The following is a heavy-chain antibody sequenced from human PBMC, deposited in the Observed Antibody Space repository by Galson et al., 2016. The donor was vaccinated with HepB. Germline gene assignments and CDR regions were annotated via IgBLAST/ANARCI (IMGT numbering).Heavy chain of an antibody. CDR2: IYPGDPDT. J-gene: IGHJ5*02. Sequence: QSGAEVKKPGESLRISCKVSGYSFNSYWIGWVRQMPGKGLEWMGIIYPGDPDTRYSPSFQGQVTISVDKSISTAYLQWSSLKASDTAIYYCARGAGLRNWFDPWGQGTLVIVSS. V-gene: IGHV5-51*01. CDR3: ARGAGLRNWFDP. D-gene: IGHD2-21*02. CDR1: GYSFNSYW.